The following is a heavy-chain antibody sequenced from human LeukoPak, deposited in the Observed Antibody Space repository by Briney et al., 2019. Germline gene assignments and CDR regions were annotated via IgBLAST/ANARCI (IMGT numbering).Heavy chain of an antibody. CDR1: GYTFTSYG. D-gene: IGHD2-2*01. V-gene: IGHV1-18*01. CDR2: ISAYNGNT. Sequence: GASVKVSCKASGYTFTSYGISWVRQAPGQGLEWMGWISAYNGNTNYAQKLQGRVTMTTDTSTSTAYMELRSLRSDDTAVYYCARHDCSSTSCHGNFDYWGQGTLVTVSS. CDR3: ARHDCSSTSCHGNFDY. J-gene: IGHJ4*02.